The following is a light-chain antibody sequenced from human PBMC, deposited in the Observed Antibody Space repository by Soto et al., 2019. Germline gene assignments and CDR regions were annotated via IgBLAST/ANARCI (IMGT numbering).Light chain of an antibody. CDR1: QGGSDY. J-gene: IGKJ2*01. Sequence: DIQLTQSPSFLSASVGDRVTITCRASQGGSDYLAWYKQKPGRAPKLLIYSASTLQGRVPSRFSGSGSGTEFTLTISSLQPEDFATYYCQQSNYYPYTFGQGTKLEIK. CDR3: QQSNYYPYT. CDR2: SAS. V-gene: IGKV1-9*01.